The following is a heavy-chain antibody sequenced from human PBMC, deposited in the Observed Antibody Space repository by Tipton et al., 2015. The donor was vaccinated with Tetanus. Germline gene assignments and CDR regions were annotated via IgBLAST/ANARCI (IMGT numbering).Heavy chain of an antibody. CDR3: ARLTGHSMDVVDYYYFGMDV. Sequence: TLSLTCSVSGASISSGGYFWNWILHRPGQGLEWIGYIYYTGSTNYNPSLKSGVTISLDTSKNQFSLKLTSVSAADTAVYYCARLTGHSMDVVDYYYFGMDVWGQGTKVTVSS. CDR2: IYYTGST. V-gene: IGHV4-61*08. D-gene: IGHD2-21*01. CDR1: GASISSGGYF. J-gene: IGHJ6*02.